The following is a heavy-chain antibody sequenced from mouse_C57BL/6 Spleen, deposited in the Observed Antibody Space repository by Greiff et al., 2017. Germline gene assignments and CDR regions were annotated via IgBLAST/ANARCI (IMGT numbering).Heavy chain of an antibody. V-gene: IGHV1-69*01. CDR2: IDPSDSYT. CDR1: GYTFTSYW. CDR3: ARRGIYYYGVGDE. Sequence: QVQLQQPGAELVMPGASVKLSCKASGYTFTSYWMHWVKQRPGQGLEWIGEIDPSDSYTNYNQKFKGKSTLTVDKSSSTAYMQLSSLTSEDSAVYDCARRGIYYYGVGDEWGQGTTLTVSS. J-gene: IGHJ2*01. D-gene: IGHD1-1*01.